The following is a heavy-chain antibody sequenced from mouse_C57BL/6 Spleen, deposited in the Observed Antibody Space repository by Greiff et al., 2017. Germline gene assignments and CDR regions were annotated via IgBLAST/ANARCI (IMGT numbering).Heavy chain of an antibody. Sequence: QVQLQQSGAELVKPGASVKLSCKASGYTFTEYTIHWVKQRSGQGLEWIGWFYPGSGSIKYTEKFTDKATLTADKSSSTVYMELRRLTSEDAAVYFCARHEGYYGRVGFDDWGKGTTLTVSS. CDR3: ARHEGYYGRVGFDD. D-gene: IGHD1-1*01. V-gene: IGHV1-62-2*01. CDR1: GYTFTEYT. J-gene: IGHJ2*01. CDR2: FYPGSGSI.